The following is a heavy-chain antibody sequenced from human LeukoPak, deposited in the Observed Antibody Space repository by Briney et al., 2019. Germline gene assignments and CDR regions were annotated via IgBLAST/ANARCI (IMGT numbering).Heavy chain of an antibody. Sequence: GGSLRLSCTASGFTFSDHYMSWLRLSPGKGLEWLSYITSSGTTSDYADSVKGRFTISRDNAKNSMYLQMNSLRPEDTAVYYCARDPDYGDPDWGQGTLVTVSS. CDR3: ARDPDYGDPD. CDR1: GFTFSDHY. CDR2: ITSSGTTS. J-gene: IGHJ4*02. D-gene: IGHD4-17*01. V-gene: IGHV3-11*01.